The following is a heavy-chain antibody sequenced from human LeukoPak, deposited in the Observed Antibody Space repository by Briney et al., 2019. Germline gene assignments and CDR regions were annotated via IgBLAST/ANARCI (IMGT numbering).Heavy chain of an antibody. CDR3: ARDKIVSSGYCDY. D-gene: IGHD3-22*01. Sequence: PGGSLRLSCAASGFTFSDYYMSWIRQAPGKGLEWVSYISSSGSTIYYADSVKGRFTITRDNAKNSLYLQMNSLRAEDTAVYYCARDKIVSSGYCDYWGQGTLVTVSS. CDR1: GFTFSDYY. J-gene: IGHJ4*02. CDR2: ISSSGSTI. V-gene: IGHV3-11*01.